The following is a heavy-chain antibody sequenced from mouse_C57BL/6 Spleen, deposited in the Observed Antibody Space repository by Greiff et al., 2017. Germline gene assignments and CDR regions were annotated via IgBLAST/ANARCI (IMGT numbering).Heavy chain of an antibody. Sequence: QVQLQQPGAELVKPGASVKMSCKASGYTFTSYWITWVKQRPGQGLEWIGDIYPGSGSTNYNEKFKSKATLTVDTSSSTAYMQLSSLTSEDSAVYDCARGDYYGSSTWFAYWGQGTLVTVSA. CDR2: IYPGSGST. CDR3: ARGDYYGSSTWFAY. J-gene: IGHJ3*01. V-gene: IGHV1-55*01. CDR1: GYTFTSYW. D-gene: IGHD1-1*01.